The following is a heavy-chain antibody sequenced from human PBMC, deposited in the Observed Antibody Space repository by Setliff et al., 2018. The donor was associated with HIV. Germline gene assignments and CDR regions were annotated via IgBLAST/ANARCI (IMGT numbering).Heavy chain of an antibody. CDR3: ARRRDIVVVPAALGGMGYYYYMDV. D-gene: IGHD2-2*01. Sequence: PSETLSLTCNVSGGSFSNSYYFWGWIRQAPGKGLEWIGSIYYSGTTYYNPSLKSRVTISVDTSKNQFSLKLSSVTAADTAVYYCARRRDIVVVPAALGGMGYYYYMDVWGKGTTVTVSS. J-gene: IGHJ6*03. CDR1: GGSFSNSYYF. V-gene: IGHV4-39*07. CDR2: IYYSGTT.